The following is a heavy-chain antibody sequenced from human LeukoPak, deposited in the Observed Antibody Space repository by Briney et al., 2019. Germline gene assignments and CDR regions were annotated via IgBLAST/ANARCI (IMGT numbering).Heavy chain of an antibody. CDR2: IYYGGST. Sequence: TSETLSLTCTVSGGSISSYYWSWIRQPPGKGLEWIGYIYYGGSTNYNPSLKSRVTISVDTSKNQFSLKLSSVTAADTAVYYCAATVTRGYFDYWGQGTLVTVSS. J-gene: IGHJ4*02. V-gene: IGHV4-59*08. CDR3: AATVTRGYFDY. CDR1: GGSISSYY. D-gene: IGHD4-17*01.